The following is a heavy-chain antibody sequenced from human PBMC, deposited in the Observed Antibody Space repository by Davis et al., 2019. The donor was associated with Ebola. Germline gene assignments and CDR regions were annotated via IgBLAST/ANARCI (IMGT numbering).Heavy chain of an antibody. J-gene: IGHJ6*02. V-gene: IGHV1-2*02. Sequence: ASVKVSCKASGYTFTGYYMHWVRQAPGQGLEWMGWINPNSGGTNYAQKLQGRVTMTTDTSTSTAYMELRSLRSDDTAVYYCARVIGDFYYYGMDVWGQGTTVTVSS. CDR1: GYTFTGYY. CDR2: INPNSGGT. CDR3: ARVIGDFYYYGMDV. D-gene: IGHD2-21*01.